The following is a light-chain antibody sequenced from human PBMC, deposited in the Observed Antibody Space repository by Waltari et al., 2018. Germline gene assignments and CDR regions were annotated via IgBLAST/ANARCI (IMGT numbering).Light chain of an antibody. CDR2: DVS. CDR1: SSDVGGYNY. CDR3: SSYTSSSTLL. J-gene: IGLJ3*02. V-gene: IGLV2-14*01. Sequence: QSALTQPASVSGSPGQSLTISCTGTSSDVGGYNYVSWYQQHPGKAPKLMIYDVSNRPYGVSNRFSGSKSGNTASLTISGLQAEDEADYYCSSYTSSSTLLFGGGTKLTVL.